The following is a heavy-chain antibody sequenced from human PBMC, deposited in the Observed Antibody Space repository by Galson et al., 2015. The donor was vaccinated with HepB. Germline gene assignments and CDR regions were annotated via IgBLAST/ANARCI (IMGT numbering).Heavy chain of an antibody. D-gene: IGHD6-6*01. CDR2: ISYDGSNK. Sequence: SLRLSCAASGFTFSSYGMHWVRQAPGEGLEWVAVISYDGSNKYYADSVKGRFTISGDNSKNTLYLQMNRLRAEDTAVYYCARDAYSSSSGWFDTWGQGTLVTVSS. V-gene: IGHV3-30*03. CDR3: ARDAYSSSSGWFDT. CDR1: GFTFSSYG. J-gene: IGHJ5*02.